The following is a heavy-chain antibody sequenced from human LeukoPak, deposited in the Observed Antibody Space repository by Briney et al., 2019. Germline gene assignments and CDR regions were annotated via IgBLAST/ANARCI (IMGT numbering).Heavy chain of an antibody. J-gene: IGHJ4*02. Sequence: SQTLSLTCTVSGGSISSGGYYWSWIRQHPGKGLEWIGYIYYSGSTYYNPSLKSRVTISVDRSKNQFSLKLSSVTAADTAVYYCARWGITGTSDYWGQGTLVTVSS. CDR2: IYYSGST. V-gene: IGHV4-31*03. CDR3: ARWGITGTSDY. D-gene: IGHD1-20*01. CDR1: GGSISSGGYY.